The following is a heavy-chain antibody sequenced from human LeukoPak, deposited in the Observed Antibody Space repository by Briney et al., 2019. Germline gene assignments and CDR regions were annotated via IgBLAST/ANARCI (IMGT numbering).Heavy chain of an antibody. D-gene: IGHD3-10*01. Sequence: SETLSLTCTVSGGSISNNNWWSWVRQPPEKGLEWIGEIYHTGSTNYNPSLKSRVAMSVDTSKNQFSLKLSSVTAADTAVYYCARGVWFGELSWFDPWGQGTLVSVSS. CDR1: GGSISNNNW. CDR2: IYHTGST. V-gene: IGHV4-4*02. CDR3: ARGVWFGELSWFDP. J-gene: IGHJ5*02.